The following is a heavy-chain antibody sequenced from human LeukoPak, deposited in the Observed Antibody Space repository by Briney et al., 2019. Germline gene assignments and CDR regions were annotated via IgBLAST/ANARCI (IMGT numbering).Heavy chain of an antibody. CDR3: ARRDSGAWYYFDY. D-gene: IGHD1-26*01. CDR1: GYTYTNYW. Sequence: KYGASLQISCKGSGYTYTNYWIAWVRQLPGKGLEWMGIIYPSDSDTRYSPSFQGQVTISADKSINTAYLQWSSLRASDSAMYYCARRDSGAWYYFDYWGQGTLVTVSS. V-gene: IGHV5-51*01. CDR2: IYPSDSDT. J-gene: IGHJ4*02.